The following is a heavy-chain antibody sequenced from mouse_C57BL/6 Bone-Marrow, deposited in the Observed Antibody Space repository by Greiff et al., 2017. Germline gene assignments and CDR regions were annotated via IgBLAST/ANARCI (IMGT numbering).Heavy chain of an antibody. CDR2: INPSTGGT. D-gene: IGHD2-3*01. CDR3: ARGGGWLLRRFAY. V-gene: IGHV1-42*01. J-gene: IGHJ3*01. CDR1: GYSFTGYY. Sequence: EVQVVESGPELVKPGASVKISCKASGYSFTGYYMNWVKQSPEKSLEWIGEINPSTGGTTYNQKFKAKATLTVDKSSSTAYMQLKSLTSEDSAVYYCARGGGWLLRRFAYWGQGTLVTVSA.